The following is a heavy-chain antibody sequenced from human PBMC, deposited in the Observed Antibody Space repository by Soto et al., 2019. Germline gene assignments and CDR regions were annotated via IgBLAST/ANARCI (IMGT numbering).Heavy chain of an antibody. D-gene: IGHD6-19*01. CDR2: IIPIFGTA. J-gene: IGHJ3*02. CDR3: ARVSIAVAGTTPYAFDI. V-gene: IGHV1-69*13. CDR1: GGTFSSYA. Sequence: SVKVSCKASGGTFSSYAISWVRQAPGQGLEWMGGIIPIFGTANYAQKFQGRVTITADESTSTAYMELSSLRSEDTAVYYCARVSIAVAGTTPYAFDIWGQGTMVTVSS.